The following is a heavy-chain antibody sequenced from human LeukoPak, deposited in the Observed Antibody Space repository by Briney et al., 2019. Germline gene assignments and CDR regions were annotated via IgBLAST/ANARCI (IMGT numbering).Heavy chain of an antibody. CDR3: ARGRMYDAFDI. J-gene: IGHJ3*02. Sequence: ASVKVSCKTSGYTFTSYGVTWVRQATGQGLEWMGWINGYNGNTDYAQKLQGRVTMTTDASTSTSYMELGSLRSDDTAVYYCARGRMYDAFDIWGQGTMVTVSS. CDR1: GYTFTSYG. CDR2: INGYNGNT. D-gene: IGHD2-15*01. V-gene: IGHV1-18*01.